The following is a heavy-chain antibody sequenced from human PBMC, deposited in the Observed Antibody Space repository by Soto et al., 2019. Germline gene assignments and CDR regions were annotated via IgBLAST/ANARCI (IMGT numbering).Heavy chain of an antibody. J-gene: IGHJ3*02. CDR3: ARDSKPSYYDSSGSHGAFDI. D-gene: IGHD3-22*01. CDR2: INPSGGST. CDR1: GYTFTSYY. V-gene: IGHV1-46*01. Sequence: SVEESCKGSGYTFTSYYMHWVRQAPVQGLEWMGIINPSGGSTSYAQKFQGRVTMTRDTSTSTVYMELSSLRSEDTAVYYCARDSKPSYYDSSGSHGAFDIWGQGTMVTV.